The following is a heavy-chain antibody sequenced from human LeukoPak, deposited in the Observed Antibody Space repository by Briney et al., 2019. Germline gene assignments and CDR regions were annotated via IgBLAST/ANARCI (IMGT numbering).Heavy chain of an antibody. J-gene: IGHJ4*02. Sequence: GGSLRLSCAASGFTFSNAWMSWVRQAPGKGLEWVGRIKSKTDGGTTDYAAPVKGRFTISRDNAKNTLYLQMNSLRAEDTAVYCCAGNLYGSGLVGGYWGQGAMVTVSS. CDR1: GFTFSNAW. CDR2: IKSKTDGGTT. CDR3: AGNLYGSGLVGGY. D-gene: IGHD2-15*01. V-gene: IGHV3-15*05.